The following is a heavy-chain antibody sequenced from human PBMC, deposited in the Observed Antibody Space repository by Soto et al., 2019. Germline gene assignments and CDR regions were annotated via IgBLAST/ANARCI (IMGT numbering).Heavy chain of an antibody. D-gene: IGHD6-13*01. CDR1: GDSVNSYY. J-gene: IGHJ4*02. Sequence: LSLTCTVTGDSVNSYYWSWMRQPPGKGLECMGYVYYSGSTNYNPSLKSRVTISVDTSKNQISLRLKSVTAADTAVYYCARAETSGIYYFDYWGQGSLVTVSS. CDR2: VYYSGST. CDR3: ARAETSGIYYFDY. V-gene: IGHV4-59*02.